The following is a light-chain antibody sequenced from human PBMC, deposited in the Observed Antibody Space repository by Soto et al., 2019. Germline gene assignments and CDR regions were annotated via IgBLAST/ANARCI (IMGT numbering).Light chain of an antibody. J-gene: IGKJ1*01. CDR3: QQYNNWPTWT. V-gene: IGKV3-15*01. Sequence: EIVVTQSRATVSVCPLERGTLSCRASQSVSSNLAWYQQKPGQAPRLLIYGASTRATGIPARFSGSGSGTEFTLTISSLQSEDFAVYYCQQYNNWPTWTFGQGTKVDIK. CDR2: GAS. CDR1: QSVSSN.